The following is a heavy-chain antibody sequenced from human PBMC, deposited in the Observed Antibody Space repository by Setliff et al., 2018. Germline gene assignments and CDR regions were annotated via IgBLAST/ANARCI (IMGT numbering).Heavy chain of an antibody. J-gene: IGHJ3*02. CDR1: GYSFTSFG. V-gene: IGHV1-18*04. CDR2: VSTYNGDT. CDR3: ARRPIALAGYRKGAFDI. Sequence: ASVKVSCKASGYSFTSFGLTWVRQAPGQGLEWMAWVSTYNGDTNYAQKFRGRVTMTTDISTSTVYMELRTLRSDDTAVYYCARRPIALAGYRKGAFDIRGQGTMVTVSS. D-gene: IGHD6-19*01.